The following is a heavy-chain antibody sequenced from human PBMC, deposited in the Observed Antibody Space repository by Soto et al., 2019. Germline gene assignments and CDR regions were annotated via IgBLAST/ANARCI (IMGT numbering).Heavy chain of an antibody. V-gene: IGHV4-38-2*01. D-gene: IGHD3-22*01. CDR1: GYSISSGYY. CDR2: IYHGGST. Sequence: SETLSLTWAVSGYSISSGYYWGGLRQPPGKGPWGLGSIYHGGSTYYNPSLNSRVTLSIDMTSNHVSLILNSVTAADTAVYYCARVGPWVPYYYDSSPYTFENWFDPWGQGTLVTISS. J-gene: IGHJ5*02. CDR3: ARVGPWVPYYYDSSPYTFENWFDP.